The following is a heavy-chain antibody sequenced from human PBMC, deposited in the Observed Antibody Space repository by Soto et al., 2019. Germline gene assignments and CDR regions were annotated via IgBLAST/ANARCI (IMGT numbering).Heavy chain of an antibody. J-gene: IGHJ4*02. Sequence: GGSLRLSCAASRFTFSSYAMHWVRQAPGKGLEWVAVISYDGSNKYYADSVKGRFTISRDNSKSTLYLQMNSLRGEDTAVYYCGSVFEYWGQGTQVTVSS. CDR1: RFTFSSYA. CDR2: ISYDGSNK. CDR3: GSVFEY. V-gene: IGHV3-30-3*01.